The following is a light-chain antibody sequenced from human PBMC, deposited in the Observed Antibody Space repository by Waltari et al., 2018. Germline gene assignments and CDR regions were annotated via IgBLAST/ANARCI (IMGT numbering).Light chain of an antibody. J-gene: IGLJ3*02. CDR2: GKD. CDR1: SLRTSY. CDR3: SSRNGRANQVV. V-gene: IGLV3-19*01. Sequence: SSELTQDPAVSVALGQTVRFTCQGDSLRTSYASWYQLKPGQDPLLVIYGKDKRPPGIPDRISGYSSGTTSSLTITGAQAEDEADYYCSSRNGRANQVVFAGGTKVTVL.